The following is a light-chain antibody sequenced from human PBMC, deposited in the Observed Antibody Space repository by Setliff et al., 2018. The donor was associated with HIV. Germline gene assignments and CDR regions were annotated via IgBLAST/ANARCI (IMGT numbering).Light chain of an antibody. J-gene: IGLJ1*01. CDR2: GVN. CDR1: SSYVGGYNS. CDR3: TSYTRDNTITRV. V-gene: IGLV2-14*01. Sequence: QSALTQPASVSGSPGQSITISCTGTSSYVGGYNSVSWYQHYPGKAPKVMIYGVNNRPSGVSNRFSGSTSGSTASLTISGLQAEDEADYFCTSYTRDNTITRVFGTGTKVTVL.